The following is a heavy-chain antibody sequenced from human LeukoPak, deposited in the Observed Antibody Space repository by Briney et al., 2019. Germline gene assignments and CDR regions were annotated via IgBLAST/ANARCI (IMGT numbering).Heavy chain of an antibody. D-gene: IGHD3-3*01. CDR3: ARSSSTPGSGYYPFDY. CDR1: GASINNYY. CDR2: IYYTGIT. V-gene: IGHV4-59*01. J-gene: IGHJ4*02. Sequence: SQTLSLASIVSGASINNYYWSWVRQSPGRGLEWIGYIYYTGITNYNPSLRSRVTLPVDTSKNQFSLKLRSVTAADTAVYCCARSSSTPGSGYYPFDYWGQGTLVTVSA.